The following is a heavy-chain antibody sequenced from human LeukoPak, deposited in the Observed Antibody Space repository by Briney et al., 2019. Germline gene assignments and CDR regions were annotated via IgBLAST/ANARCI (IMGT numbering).Heavy chain of an antibody. J-gene: IGHJ4*02. Sequence: GGSLRLSCAASGFTFSDYYMSWIRQAPGKGLEWVSYISSSGSTIYYADSVKGRFTISRDNAKNSLYLQMNSLRAEDTAVYYCARDLSGYCSSTSCYNSFDYWGQGTLVTVSS. CDR1: GFTFSDYY. V-gene: IGHV3-11*01. CDR2: ISSSGSTI. CDR3: ARDLSGYCSSTSCYNSFDY. D-gene: IGHD2-2*02.